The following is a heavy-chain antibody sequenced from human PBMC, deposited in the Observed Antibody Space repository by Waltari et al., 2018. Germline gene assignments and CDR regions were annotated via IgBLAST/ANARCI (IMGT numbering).Heavy chain of an antibody. V-gene: IGHV2-26*01. J-gene: IGHJ4*02. CDR2: IFSNDEK. CDR1: GFSLSNARMG. Sequence: QVTLKESGPVLVKPTETLTLTCTVSGFSLSNARMGVSWIRQPPGKALEWLAHIFSNDEKSYSTSLKSRLTISKDTSKSQVVLTMTNMDPVDTATYYCARIRRYGGIEYYFDYWGQGTLVTVSS. CDR3: ARIRRYGGIEYYFDY. D-gene: IGHD2-15*01.